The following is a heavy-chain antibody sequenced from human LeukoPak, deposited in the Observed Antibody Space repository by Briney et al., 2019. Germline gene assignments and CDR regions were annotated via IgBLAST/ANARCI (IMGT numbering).Heavy chain of an antibody. Sequence: PGGSLRLSCAASGFTFSSYAMSWVRQAPGKGLEWVSAISGSGGSTYYADSVKGRFTISRDNSKNTLYLQMNSLRAEDTAVYYCAKGTYDSSGYYYYYSVGYYFDYWGQGTLITVSS. CDR3: AKGTYDSSGYYYYYSVGYYFDY. CDR1: GFTFSSYA. CDR2: ISGSGGST. V-gene: IGHV3-23*01. D-gene: IGHD3-22*01. J-gene: IGHJ4*02.